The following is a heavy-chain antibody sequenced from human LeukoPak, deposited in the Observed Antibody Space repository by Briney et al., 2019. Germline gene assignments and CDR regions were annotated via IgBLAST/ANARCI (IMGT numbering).Heavy chain of an antibody. CDR3: VKAPYYYGSGSYHDY. CDR2: ISSNGGST. J-gene: IGHJ4*02. V-gene: IGHV3-64D*06. Sequence: GGCLRLSFSASGFTFISYAMHWVRQAPGKGLEYVSAISSNGGSTNYADSVKGRFPISRDNSKNTLDLQMRGLRAEDTAVYYCVKAPYYYGSGSYHDYWGQGTLVSVSS. D-gene: IGHD3-10*01. CDR1: GFTFISYA.